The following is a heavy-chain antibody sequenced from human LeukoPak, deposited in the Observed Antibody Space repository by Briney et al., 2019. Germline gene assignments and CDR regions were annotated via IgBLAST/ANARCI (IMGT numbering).Heavy chain of an antibody. V-gene: IGHV4-59*01. CDR1: ARSISSNY. CDR2: IYYSGST. Sequence: PSQSLSLAWTLSARSISSNYGGWVRQPPGKGLECVGYIYYSGSTNSNPSLKSRDTISVDTSKNQSSLKLSAVTAADTAVYYCARDAEGAFDIWGQGTMVTVSS. CDR3: ARDAEGAFDI. J-gene: IGHJ3*02.